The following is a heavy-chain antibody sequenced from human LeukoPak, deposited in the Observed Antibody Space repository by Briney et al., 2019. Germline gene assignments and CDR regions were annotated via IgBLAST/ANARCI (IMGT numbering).Heavy chain of an antibody. CDR1: GGSFSGYY. V-gene: IGHV4-34*01. Sequence: KTSETLSLTRAVYGGSFSGYYWSWIRQPPGKGLEWIGEINHSGSTNYNPSLKSRATISVDTSKNQFSLKLSSVTAADTAVYYCARGNIVGATLHWFDPWGQGTLVTVSS. D-gene: IGHD1-26*01. CDR3: ARGNIVGATLHWFDP. CDR2: INHSGST. J-gene: IGHJ5*02.